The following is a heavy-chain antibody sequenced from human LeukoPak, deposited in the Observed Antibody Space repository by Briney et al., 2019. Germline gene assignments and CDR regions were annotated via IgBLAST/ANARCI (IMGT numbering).Heavy chain of an antibody. D-gene: IGHD6-13*01. CDR3: ARGSGWYDY. CDR1: GFTFNDYG. Sequence: GGSLRLSCAASGFTFNDYGLNWVRQAPGKGLEWVSGINWNGVSTSYGDSVKGRFTISRDNAKNSLYLQMSSLRAEDTALYYCARGSGWYDYWGQGTLVTVSS. V-gene: IGHV3-20*04. J-gene: IGHJ4*02. CDR2: INWNGVST.